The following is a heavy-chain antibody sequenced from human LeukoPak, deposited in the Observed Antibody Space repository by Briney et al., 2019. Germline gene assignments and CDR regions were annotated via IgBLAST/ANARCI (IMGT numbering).Heavy chain of an antibody. CDR1: GFTFNKYW. Sequence: GGSLRLSCRVSGFTFNKYWMHWVRQAPGKGLVWVSRINTDGSATNYADFVKGRITISRDNARNTLYLQMDGLRVEDTARYYCARESAIVRVPFDNWGQGTLVTVSS. J-gene: IGHJ4*02. CDR2: INTDGSAT. CDR3: ARESAIVRVPFDN. D-gene: IGHD2/OR15-2a*01. V-gene: IGHV3-74*01.